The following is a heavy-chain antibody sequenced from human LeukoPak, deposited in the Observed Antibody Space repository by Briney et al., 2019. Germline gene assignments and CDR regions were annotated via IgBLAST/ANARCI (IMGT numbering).Heavy chain of an antibody. CDR1: GFTFSSYG. Sequence: PGRSLRLSCAASGFTFSSYGMHWVRQAPGKGLEWVAVISYDGSNKYYADSVKGRFTISRDNSKNSLYLQMNSLRAEDTAVYYCARDLLRIAAAGLNWFDPWGQGTLVTVSS. V-gene: IGHV3-30*03. CDR2: ISYDGSNK. D-gene: IGHD6-13*01. CDR3: ARDLLRIAAAGLNWFDP. J-gene: IGHJ5*02.